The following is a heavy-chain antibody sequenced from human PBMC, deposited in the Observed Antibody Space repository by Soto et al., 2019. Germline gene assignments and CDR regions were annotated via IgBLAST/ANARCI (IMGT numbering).Heavy chain of an antibody. CDR1: GGSISSYY. D-gene: IGHD5-18*01. V-gene: IGHV4-59*08. J-gene: IGHJ6*03. Sequence: SETLSLTCTVSGGSISSYYWSWIRQPPGKGLEWIGYIYYSGSTNYNPSLTSRVTISVDTSKNQFSLKLSSVTAADTAVYFCARSNVNTAMVIYYYYHIDVWGKGTTVTVSS. CDR3: ARSNVNTAMVIYYYYHIDV. CDR2: IYYSGST.